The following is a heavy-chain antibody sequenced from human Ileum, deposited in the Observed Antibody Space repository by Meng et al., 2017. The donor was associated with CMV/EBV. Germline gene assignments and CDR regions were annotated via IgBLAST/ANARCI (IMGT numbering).Heavy chain of an antibody. V-gene: IGHV1-18*01. CDR3: ARKDDGVYLGALDY. J-gene: IGHJ4*02. D-gene: IGHD4-17*01. CDR2: ISTYNGDT. CDR1: GYTFTSYG. Sequence: QVQLEQSGAEGKKPGASVKVSCKASGYTFTSYGISWVRQAPGQGLEWMGWISTYNGDTYYAQNLQGRVTMTTDTSTSTAYMELRSLRSDDTAVYYCARKDDGVYLGALDYWGQGTLVTVSS.